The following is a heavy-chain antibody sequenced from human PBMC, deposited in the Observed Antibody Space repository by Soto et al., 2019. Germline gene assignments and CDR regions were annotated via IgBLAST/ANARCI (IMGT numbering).Heavy chain of an antibody. J-gene: IGHJ4*02. Sequence: ASVKVSCKASGYTFTNYGFSWVRQAPGQGLEWMGWISGYNGNTNYAQKLQGRVTMTTNTSTSTAYLELRSLRSDDTAVYYCARDRSAAYFTYWGQGTLVTVSS. D-gene: IGHD3-16*01. CDR1: GYTFTNYG. CDR2: ISGYNGNT. V-gene: IGHV1-18*01. CDR3: ARDRSAAYFTY.